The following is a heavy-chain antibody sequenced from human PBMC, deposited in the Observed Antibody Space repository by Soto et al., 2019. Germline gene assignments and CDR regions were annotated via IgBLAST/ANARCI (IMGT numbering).Heavy chain of an antibody. D-gene: IGHD2-8*01. CDR1: EFTFSNYA. CDR3: AKGYCTNGVCYPDY. CDR2: ISYGGGTT. J-gene: IGHJ4*02. V-gene: IGHV3-23*01. Sequence: GGSLRLSCAASEFTFSNYAMSWVRQAPGKGLEWVSAISYGGGTTYYADSVKGRFTISRDNSKNTLYLQMNSLRAEDTAVYYCAKGYCTNGVCYPDYWGQGTLVTVSS.